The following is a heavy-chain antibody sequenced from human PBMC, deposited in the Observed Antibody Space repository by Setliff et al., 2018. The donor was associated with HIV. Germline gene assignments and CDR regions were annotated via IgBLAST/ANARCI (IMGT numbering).Heavy chain of an antibody. CDR2: INAGNGNT. V-gene: IGHV1-3*01. J-gene: IGHJ4*02. Sequence: GASVKVSCKASGYTFTNYAMHWVRQAPGQRLEWMGWINAGNGNTEYAQKFHGRFTMTTDTSTNTAYMELTSLRFDDTAIYYCARGGLQVAFIIPDYWGQGTLVTVSS. CDR3: ARGGLQVAFIIPDY. CDR1: GYTFTNYA. D-gene: IGHD3-10*01.